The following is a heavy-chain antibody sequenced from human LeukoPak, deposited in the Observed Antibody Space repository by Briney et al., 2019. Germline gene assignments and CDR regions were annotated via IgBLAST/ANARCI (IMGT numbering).Heavy chain of an antibody. CDR1: GYTFTGYY. D-gene: IGHD6-13*01. CDR3: ARSHSSSWYEFYYYYYMDV. CDR2: INPNSGGT. V-gene: IGHV1-2*02. J-gene: IGHJ6*03. Sequence: GASVKVSCKASGYTFTGYYMHWVRQAPGQGLEWMGWINPNSGGTNYAQKLQGRVTMTTDTSTSTAYMELRSLRSDDTAVYYCARSHSSSWYEFYYYYYMDVWGKGTTVTVSS.